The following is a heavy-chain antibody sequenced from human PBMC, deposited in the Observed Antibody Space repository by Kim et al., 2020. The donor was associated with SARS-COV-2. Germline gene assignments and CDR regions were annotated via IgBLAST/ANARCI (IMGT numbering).Heavy chain of an antibody. CDR3: ARRREAAGTSYYFDY. Sequence: GESLKISCKGSGYSFTSYWIGWVRQMPGKGLEWMGIIYPGDSDTRYRPSFQGQVTISADKSISTAYLQWSSLMASDTAMYYCARRREAAGTSYYFDYWGQGTLVTVSS. V-gene: IGHV5-51*01. CDR2: IYPGDSDT. CDR1: GYSFTSYW. D-gene: IGHD6-13*01. J-gene: IGHJ4*02.